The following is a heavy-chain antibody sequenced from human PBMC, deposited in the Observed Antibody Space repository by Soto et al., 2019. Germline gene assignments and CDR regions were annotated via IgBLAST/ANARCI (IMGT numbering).Heavy chain of an antibody. J-gene: IGHJ6*02. V-gene: IGHV3-15*01. D-gene: IGHD3-3*01. Sequence: KAGGSLRLSCAASGFTFSNAWMSWVRQAPGKGLEWVGRIKSKTDGGTTDYAAPVKGRFTISRDDSKNTLYLQMNSMKTEDTAVYYCTTERLITIFGVVYGMDVWGQGTTFTVSS. CDR2: IKSKTDGGTT. CDR1: GFTFSNAW. CDR3: TTERLITIFGVVYGMDV.